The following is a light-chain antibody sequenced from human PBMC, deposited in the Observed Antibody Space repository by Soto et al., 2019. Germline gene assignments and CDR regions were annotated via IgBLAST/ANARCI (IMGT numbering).Light chain of an antibody. Sequence: QSVLTQPPSASGSPGQSVTISCTGTSSDVGGYNYVSWYQQHPGKAPKLMISEVSKRPSGVPDRFSGSKSGNTASLTVPGLQAEDEADYYCSSYAGSNNVVFGGGTKLTVL. CDR2: EVS. CDR1: SSDVGGYNY. J-gene: IGLJ2*01. CDR3: SSYAGSNNVV. V-gene: IGLV2-8*01.